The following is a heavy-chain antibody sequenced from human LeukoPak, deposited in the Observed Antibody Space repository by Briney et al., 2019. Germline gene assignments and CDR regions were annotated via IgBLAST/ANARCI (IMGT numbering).Heavy chain of an antibody. Sequence: PGGSLRLSCAASGFSFSTKWMTWVRQASGKGLEWVGNIHPHGREQYPVDSVKGRLTISRDNARNSLFLQMNSLRVEDTAVYYCASQSYSRFDPWGQGTLVTVSS. D-gene: IGHD3-10*01. CDR1: GFSFSTKW. V-gene: IGHV3-7*01. CDR2: IHPHGREQ. J-gene: IGHJ5*02. CDR3: ASQSYSRFDP.